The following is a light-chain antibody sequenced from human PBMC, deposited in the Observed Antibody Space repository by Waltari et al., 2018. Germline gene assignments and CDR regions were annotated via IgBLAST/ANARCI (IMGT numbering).Light chain of an antibody. Sequence: EIVLTQSPATLSLSPGERATLSCRASQRVSSYLAWYQQMPGQAPRLLIYSASNRATGIPARFSGSGSGTDFTLIISSLEPEDFAVYYCQQRSNWPRTFGQGTKVEIK. CDR1: QRVSSY. CDR3: QQRSNWPRT. CDR2: SAS. V-gene: IGKV3-11*01. J-gene: IGKJ1*01.